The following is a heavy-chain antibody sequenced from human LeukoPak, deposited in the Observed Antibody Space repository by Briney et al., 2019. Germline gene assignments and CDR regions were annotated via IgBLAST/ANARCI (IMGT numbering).Heavy chain of an antibody. CDR2: IYSGGST. CDR3: AELGITMIGGV. Sequence: GVSLRLSCAASGFTFSTYEMNWVRQAPGKGLEWVSVIYSGGSTYYADSVKGRFTISRDNAKNSLYLQMNSLRAEDTAVYYCAELGITMIGGVWGKGTTVTISS. CDR1: GFTFSTYE. D-gene: IGHD3-10*02. J-gene: IGHJ6*04. V-gene: IGHV3-48*03.